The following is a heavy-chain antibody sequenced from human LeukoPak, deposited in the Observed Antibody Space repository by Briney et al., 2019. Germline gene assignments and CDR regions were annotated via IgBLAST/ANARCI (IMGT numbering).Heavy chain of an antibody. CDR3: ARDSGLGPTWHPFDH. CDR1: GYSFTGYY. V-gene: IGHV1-2*02. J-gene: IGHJ4*02. Sequence: GASVKVSCKASGYSFTGYYMYWVRQAPAQGLEWMGWINPNSGGTNYAQNFQGRVTMTRDTSISTAYMELSGLRSDGTAVYYCARDSGLGPTWHPFDHWGQGTPVTVSS. D-gene: IGHD1-26*01. CDR2: INPNSGGT.